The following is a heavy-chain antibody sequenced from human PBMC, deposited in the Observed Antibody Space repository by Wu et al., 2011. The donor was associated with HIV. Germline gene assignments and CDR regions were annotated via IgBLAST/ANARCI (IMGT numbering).Heavy chain of an antibody. CDR3: GSSGYSGYGAWANYYYMDV. CDR1: GGTFNSYA. J-gene: IGHJ6*03. Sequence: QVQLVQSGAEVKKPGSSVKVSCKASGGTFNSYAITWVRQAPGQGLEWMGGIIPIFGTTNYAQKFQGRVTITADKSTSTAYMELSSLRSEDTAVYYCGSSGYSGYGAWANYYYMDVWGKGTTVTVSS. CDR2: IIPIFGTT. D-gene: IGHD5-12*01. V-gene: IGHV1-69*06.